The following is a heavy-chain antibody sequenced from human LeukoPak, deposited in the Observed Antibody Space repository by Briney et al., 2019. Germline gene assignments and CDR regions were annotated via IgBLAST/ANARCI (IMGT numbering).Heavy chain of an antibody. V-gene: IGHV1-69*05. CDR1: GGTFSSYA. J-gene: IGHJ4*02. CDR2: IIPIFGTA. CDR3: ARAIWSGYSSYYFDY. Sequence: SVKVSXKASGGTFSSYAISWVRQAPGQGLEWMGRIIPIFGTANYAQKFQGRVTITTDESTSTAYMELSSLRSEDTAVYYCARAIWSGYSSYYFDYWGQGTLVTVSS. D-gene: IGHD3-3*01.